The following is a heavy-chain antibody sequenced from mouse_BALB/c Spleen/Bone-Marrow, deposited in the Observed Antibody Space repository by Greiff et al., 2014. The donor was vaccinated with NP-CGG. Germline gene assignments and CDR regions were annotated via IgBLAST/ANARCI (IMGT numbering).Heavy chain of an antibody. D-gene: IGHD2-10*02. CDR1: GYTFTSYV. Sequence: VQLQQSGPELVKPGASVKMSCKASGYTFTSYVMHWVKQKPGQGLEWIGYIHPYNDGTKYNEKFKGKATLTSDKSSSTAYMELSRLTSEDSAVYYCARRYGNYYFDYWGQGTTLTVSS. J-gene: IGHJ2*01. CDR2: IHPYNDGT. V-gene: IGHV1-14*01. CDR3: ARRYGNYYFDY.